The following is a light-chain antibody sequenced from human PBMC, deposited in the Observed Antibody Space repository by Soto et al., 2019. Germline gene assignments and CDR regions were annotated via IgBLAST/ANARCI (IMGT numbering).Light chain of an antibody. CDR2: EAS. CDR3: SLYTSENTYV. V-gene: IGLV2-18*01. J-gene: IGLJ1*01. CDR1: DSDIGGYNY. Sequence: QSLLTQPASVSGSPGQSITISCTGTDSDIGGYNYVSWYQQPPGTAPKLIIYEASNRPSGVPDRFSGSKSGNTASLTISGLQAADEADYYCSLYTSENTYVFGTGTKLTVL.